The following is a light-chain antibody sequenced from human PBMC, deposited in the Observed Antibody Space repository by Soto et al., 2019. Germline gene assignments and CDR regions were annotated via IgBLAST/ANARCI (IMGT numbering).Light chain of an antibody. CDR2: AAS. Sequence: IQLTQSPSYLSTSACGRINVTCRASQTISTYLNWYQQKPGKAPNLLVYAASSLQGGVPSRFSGSRSGTDFTLTINSLQPEDFATYYCQQSYSAPLTFGGGTKVDIK. CDR3: QQSYSAPLT. CDR1: QTISTY. V-gene: IGKV1-39*01. J-gene: IGKJ4*01.